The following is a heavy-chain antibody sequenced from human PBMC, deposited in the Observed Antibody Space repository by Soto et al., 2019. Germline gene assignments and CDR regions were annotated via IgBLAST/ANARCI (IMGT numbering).Heavy chain of an antibody. CDR2: IIPILGIA. CDR3: ARGAAAGPFDY. CDR1: GGAFSSYT. Sequence: SVKVSCKASGGAFSSYTISWVRQAPGQGLEWMGRIIPILGIANYAQKFQGRVTITADKSTSTAYMELSSLRSEDTAVYYCARGAAAGPFDYWGQGTLVTVSS. J-gene: IGHJ4*02. D-gene: IGHD6-13*01. V-gene: IGHV1-69*02.